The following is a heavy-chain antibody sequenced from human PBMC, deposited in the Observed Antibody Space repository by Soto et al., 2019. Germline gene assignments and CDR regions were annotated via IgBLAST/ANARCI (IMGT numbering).Heavy chain of an antibody. CDR1: GFTFSSYA. D-gene: IGHD1-26*01. Sequence: QVQLVESGGGVVQPGRSLRLSCAASGFTFSSYAMHWVRQAPGTGLEWVAVISYDGRDKYYPDSVKGRFTISRDNSKNTLYLQMNSLRAEETAVYYCARSAGGSYPQYDYWGQGTLVTVSS. V-gene: IGHV3-30*04. CDR3: ARSAGGSYPQYDY. J-gene: IGHJ4*02. CDR2: ISYDGRDK.